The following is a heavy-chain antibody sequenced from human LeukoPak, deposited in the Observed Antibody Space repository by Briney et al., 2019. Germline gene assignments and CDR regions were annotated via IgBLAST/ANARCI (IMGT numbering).Heavy chain of an antibody. CDR3: ARVTGYRIEDYFDY. J-gene: IGHJ4*02. D-gene: IGHD6-13*01. CDR2: IYYSGST. CDR1: GGSISSCH. Sequence: SETLSLTCTVSGGSISSCHWSWIRQPPGKGLEWIGYIYYSGSTNYNPSLKSRVTVSVETSKNEFSLKLRSVTAADTAVYYCARVTGYRIEDYFDYWGQGTLVTVSS. V-gene: IGHV4-59*01.